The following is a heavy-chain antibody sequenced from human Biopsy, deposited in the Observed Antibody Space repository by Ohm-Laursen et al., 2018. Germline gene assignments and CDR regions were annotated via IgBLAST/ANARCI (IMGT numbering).Heavy chain of an antibody. CDR2: IYTSGSP. CDR1: GDSINNYY. J-gene: IGHJ3*02. V-gene: IGHV4-4*07. CDR3: ARGTGRYYVYGAFDI. Sequence: SETLSLTCTVSGDSINNYYWSWIRQPAGKGLEWIGRIYTSGSPNYNLSLESRVTMSVDTSKNQFSLNLRSVTAADTAVYYCARGTGRYYVYGAFDIWDQGTVVTVSS. D-gene: IGHD1-26*01.